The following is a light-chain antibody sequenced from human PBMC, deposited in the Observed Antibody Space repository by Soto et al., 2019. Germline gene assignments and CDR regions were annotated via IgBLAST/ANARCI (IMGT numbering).Light chain of an antibody. CDR1: QSISRS. CDR2: DAS. CDR3: HQYNSWPPGT. Sequence: EIVMTQSPATLSVSPWERATLSCRASQSISRSLAWYQQKPGQAPRLLISDASTRATGIPARFSGSGSGTGFTLTISSLQSEDFALYYCHQYNSWPPGTFGQGTKVDIK. V-gene: IGKV3-15*01. J-gene: IGKJ2*01.